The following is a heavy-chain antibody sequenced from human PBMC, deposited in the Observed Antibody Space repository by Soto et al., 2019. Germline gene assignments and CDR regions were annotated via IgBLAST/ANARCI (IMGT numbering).Heavy chain of an antibody. Sequence: QVQLVESGGGVVQPGTSLRLSCAASGFTFRNYGMHWVRQAPGKGLEWVALISYDGRYTFYVDSVKSRFTISRDNSRSTLHLQMNSLRAEDTAVYYCTRDVSSRYFDLWGRGSLVTVSS. CDR1: GFTFRNYG. J-gene: IGHJ2*01. V-gene: IGHV3-33*01. CDR2: ISYDGRYT. CDR3: TRDVSSRYFDL.